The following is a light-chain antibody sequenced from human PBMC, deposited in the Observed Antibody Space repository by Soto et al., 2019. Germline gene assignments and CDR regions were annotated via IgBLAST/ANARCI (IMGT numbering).Light chain of an antibody. CDR2: WAS. J-gene: IGKJ3*01. CDR1: QSVLYSSNNKNY. CDR3: MQALQMPFT. Sequence: DIVMTQSPDSLAVSLGERATINCKSSQSVLYSSNNKNYLAWYQQKPGQPPKLLIYWASTRESGVPDRFSGSGSGTDFTLKISRVEPEDVGLYYCMQALQMPFTFGPGTKVDIK. V-gene: IGKV4-1*01.